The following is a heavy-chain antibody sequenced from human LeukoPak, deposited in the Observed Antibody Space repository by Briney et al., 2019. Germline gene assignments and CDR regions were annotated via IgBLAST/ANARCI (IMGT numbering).Heavy chain of an antibody. CDR3: ARGSSTESYSAEYFEH. D-gene: IGHD2-21*01. Sequence: GGSLRLSCTSSGFTFSSYEMHWVRQAPGKGLEWISYIGSSGSTIYYTDSVKGRFTISRDNAKNSLYLQMNSLRAEDTAIYYCARGSSTESYSAEYFEHWGQGTLVTVSS. J-gene: IGHJ1*01. V-gene: IGHV3-48*03. CDR2: IGSSGSTI. CDR1: GFTFSSYE.